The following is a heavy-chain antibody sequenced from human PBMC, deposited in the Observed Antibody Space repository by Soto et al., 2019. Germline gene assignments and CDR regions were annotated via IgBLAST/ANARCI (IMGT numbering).Heavy chain of an antibody. CDR3: ARDGVTMVRGAYYFDY. CDR2: ISSSSSTI. J-gene: IGHJ4*02. V-gene: IGHV3-48*01. D-gene: IGHD3-10*01. Sequence: ESGGGLVQPGGSLRLSCAASGFTFSSYSMNWVRQAPGKGLEWVSYISSSSSTIYYADSVKGRFTISRDNAKNSLYLQMNSLRAEDTAVYYCARDGVTMVRGAYYFDYWGQGTLVTVSS. CDR1: GFTFSSYS.